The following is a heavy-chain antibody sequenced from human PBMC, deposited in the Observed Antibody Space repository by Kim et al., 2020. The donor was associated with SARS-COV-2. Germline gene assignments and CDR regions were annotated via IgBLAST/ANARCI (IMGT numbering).Heavy chain of an antibody. Sequence: EASVKGRFTISRDNAKNSLYLQMNSLRAEDTAVYYCARNGDYDYFDYWGQGTLVTVSS. D-gene: IGHD4-17*01. CDR3: ARNGDYDYFDY. J-gene: IGHJ4*02. V-gene: IGHV3-21*01.